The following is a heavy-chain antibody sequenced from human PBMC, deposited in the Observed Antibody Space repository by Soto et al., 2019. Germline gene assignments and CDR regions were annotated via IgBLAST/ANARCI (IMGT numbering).Heavy chain of an antibody. Sequence: KTSETLSLTCGVSGGTVASSHWWSWVRQSPGGGLEWIGNVYHTGDTNFNPSLQSRVTISVDKSNNQFSPRLNSLTAADTAVYFCAREIVTAGGNNYFDPWGPGTLVTVSS. D-gene: IGHD2-21*02. CDR1: GGTVASSHW. J-gene: IGHJ5*02. CDR3: AREIVTAGGNNYFDP. CDR2: VYHTGDT. V-gene: IGHV4-4*02.